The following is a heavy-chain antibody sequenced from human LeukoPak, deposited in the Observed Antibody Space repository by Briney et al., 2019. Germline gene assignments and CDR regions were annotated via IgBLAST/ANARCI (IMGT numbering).Heavy chain of an antibody. Sequence: PGGSLRLSCAASGFTFSNYAMTWVRQAPGKGLEWVSSISSTVINTYNADSVKGRFTISRDNSKNTLYLQMNSLRADDTAIYYCAKGTVRFLEWSQRGYFDYWGQGIPVTVSS. D-gene: IGHD3-3*01. CDR3: AKGTVRFLEWSQRGYFDY. CDR2: ISSTVINT. CDR1: GFTFSNYA. J-gene: IGHJ4*02. V-gene: IGHV3-23*01.